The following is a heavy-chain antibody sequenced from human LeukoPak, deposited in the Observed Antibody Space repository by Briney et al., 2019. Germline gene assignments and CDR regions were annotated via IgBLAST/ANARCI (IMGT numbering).Heavy chain of an antibody. CDR3: ASLTYGSGSATDY. J-gene: IGHJ4*02. CDR2: INHSGST. D-gene: IGHD3-10*01. V-gene: IGHV4-34*01. Sequence: KPSETLSLTSAGHGGSFSCYSWSSIRQPPGNGLEWIGEINHSGSTNYNPSLKSRVTISVDTSKNQFSLKLSSVTAADTAVYYCASLTYGSGSATDYWGQGTLVTVSS. CDR1: GGSFSCYS.